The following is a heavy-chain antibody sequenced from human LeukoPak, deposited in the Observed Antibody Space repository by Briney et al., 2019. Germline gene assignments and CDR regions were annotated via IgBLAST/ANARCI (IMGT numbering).Heavy chain of an antibody. J-gene: IGHJ4*02. CDR2: ISGRGDST. CDR1: GFTFSSYA. V-gene: IGHV3-23*01. Sequence: GGSLRLSCAASGFTFSSYAMSWVRQAPGKGLEWVSGISGRGDSTYYADSVKGRFTISRDNSKKTLYLQMNSLRAEDAAIYYCAKETSAYYYGEIDSWGQGSPVTVSS. CDR3: AKETSAYYYGEIDS. D-gene: IGHD3-22*01.